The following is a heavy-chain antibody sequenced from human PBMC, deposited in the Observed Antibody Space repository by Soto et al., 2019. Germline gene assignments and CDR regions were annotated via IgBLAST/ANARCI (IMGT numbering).Heavy chain of an antibody. V-gene: IGHV3-21*06. CDR3: SGCSGGACHKNYGMGG. D-gene: IGHD2-15*01. J-gene: IGHJ6*01. Sequence: EVHLVESGGGLVKPGGSLRLSCAVSGFTFSSCTMNWVRQAPGKGLEWVSSISPSSGHIYYADSVKGRFTISRDNAKNSLFLQMNSLRGEDTAVYYCSGCSGGACHKNYGMGGWGHGTTVTVSS. CDR2: ISPSSGHI. CDR1: GFTFSSCT.